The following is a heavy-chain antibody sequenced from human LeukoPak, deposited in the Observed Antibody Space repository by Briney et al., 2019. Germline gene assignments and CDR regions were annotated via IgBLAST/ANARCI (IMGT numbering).Heavy chain of an antibody. CDR2: ISWNSGSI. D-gene: IGHD3-22*01. J-gene: IGHJ4*02. CDR1: GFTFDDYA. CDR3: AKDAGSSGYWPYFDY. V-gene: IGHV3-9*01. Sequence: GGSLRLSCAASGFTFDDYAMHWLRQAPGKGLEWVSGISWNSGSIGYADSVKGRFTISRDNAKNSLYLQMNSLRAEDTALYYCAKDAGSSGYWPYFDYWGQGTLVTVSS.